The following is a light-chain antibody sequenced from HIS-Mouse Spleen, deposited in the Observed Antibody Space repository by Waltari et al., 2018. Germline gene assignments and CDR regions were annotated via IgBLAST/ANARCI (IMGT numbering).Light chain of an antibody. CDR3: QVWDSSSDHVV. CDR2: DDS. CDR1: NIGRKR. Sequence: SYVLTQPPSVSVAPGKTARITCGGNNIGRKRVHWYQQKPGQAPALVVYDDSDRPSGIPERFSGSNSGNTATLTISRVEAGDEADYYCQVWDSSSDHVVFGGGTKLTVL. V-gene: IGLV3-21*03. J-gene: IGLJ2*01.